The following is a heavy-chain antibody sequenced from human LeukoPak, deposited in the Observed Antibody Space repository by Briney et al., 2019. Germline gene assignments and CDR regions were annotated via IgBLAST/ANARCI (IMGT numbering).Heavy chain of an antibody. V-gene: IGHV3-11*04. Sequence: GGSLRLSCAPSGFTFSDYYMSWIRQAPGKGLEWVSYISSSGSTIYYADSVKGRFTVSRDNAKNSLYLQMNSLRAEDTAVYYCARVKVVPAATDGFDYWGQGTLVTVSS. J-gene: IGHJ4*02. CDR3: ARVKVVPAATDGFDY. D-gene: IGHD2-2*01. CDR1: GFTFSDYY. CDR2: ISSSGSTI.